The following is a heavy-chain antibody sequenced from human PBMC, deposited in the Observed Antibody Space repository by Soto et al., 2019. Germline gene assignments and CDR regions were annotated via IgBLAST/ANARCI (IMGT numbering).Heavy chain of an antibody. J-gene: IGHJ4*02. CDR3: ARVFYYDSSGYYFYFDY. CDR2: IYHSGST. D-gene: IGHD3-22*01. Sequence: SETLSLTCAVSGGSISSSNWWSWVRQPPGKGLKWIGEIYHSGSTNYNPSLKSRVTISVDKSKNQFSLKLSSVTAADTAVYYCARVFYYDSSGYYFYFDYWGQGTLVTVSS. CDR1: GGSISSSNW. V-gene: IGHV4-4*02.